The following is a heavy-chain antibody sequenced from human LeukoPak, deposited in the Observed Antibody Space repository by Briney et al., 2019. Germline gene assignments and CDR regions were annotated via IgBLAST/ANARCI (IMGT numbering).Heavy chain of an antibody. CDR3: ASSPYPLTMIVVTQYYFDY. Sequence: GGSLRLSCAASGFTFSSYSMNWVRQAPGKGLEWVSSISSSSSYIYYADSVKGRFTISRDNAKNSLYLQMNSLRAEDTAVYYCASSPYPLTMIVVTQYYFDYWGQGTLVTVSS. CDR1: GFTFSSYS. CDR2: ISSSSSYI. D-gene: IGHD3-22*01. J-gene: IGHJ4*02. V-gene: IGHV3-21*01.